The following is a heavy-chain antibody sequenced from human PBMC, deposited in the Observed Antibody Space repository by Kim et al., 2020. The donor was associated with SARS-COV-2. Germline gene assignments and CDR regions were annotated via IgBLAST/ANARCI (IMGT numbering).Heavy chain of an antibody. CDR1: GGTFSSYA. Sequence: SVKVSCKASGGTFSSYAISWVRQAPGQGLEWMGGIIPIFGTANYAQKFQGRVTITADESTSTAYMELSSLRSEDTAVYYCSRRESGYYYYGMDVWGQGTTVTVSS. J-gene: IGHJ6*02. CDR3: SRRESGYYYYGMDV. CDR2: IIPIFGTA. D-gene: IGHD3-10*01. V-gene: IGHV1-69*13.